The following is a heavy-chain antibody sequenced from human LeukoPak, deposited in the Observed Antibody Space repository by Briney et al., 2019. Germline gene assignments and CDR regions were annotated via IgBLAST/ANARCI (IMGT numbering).Heavy chain of an antibody. Sequence: SETLSLTCAVYGGSFSGYYWSWIRQPPGKGLVWIGEINHSGSTNYNPSLKSRVTISVDTSKNQFSLKLSSVTAADTAVYYCARGRIMITFGGVIADLYYFDYWGQGTLVTVSS. D-gene: IGHD3-16*02. CDR3: ARGRIMITFGGVIADLYYFDY. CDR1: GGSFSGYY. J-gene: IGHJ4*02. V-gene: IGHV4-34*01. CDR2: INHSGST.